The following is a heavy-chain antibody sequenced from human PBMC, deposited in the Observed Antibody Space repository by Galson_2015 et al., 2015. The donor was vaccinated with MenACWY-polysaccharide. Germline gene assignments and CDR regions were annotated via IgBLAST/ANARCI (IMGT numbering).Heavy chain of an antibody. CDR2: INPNSGGA. D-gene: IGHD4-17*01. CDR1: GYTFTGYY. CDR3: ARAYVATVTTDYFDY. J-gene: IGHJ4*02. V-gene: IGHV1-2*02. Sequence: SVKVPCKASGYTFTGYYMHWVRQAPGQGLEWMGWINPNSGGANYAQKFQGRVTMTRDTSISTAYMELSRLRSDDTAVYYCARAYVATVTTDYFDYWGQGTLVTVSS.